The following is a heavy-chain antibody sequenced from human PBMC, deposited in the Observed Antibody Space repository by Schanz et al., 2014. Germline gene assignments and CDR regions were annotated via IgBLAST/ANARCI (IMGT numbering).Heavy chain of an antibody. CDR3: AGTYCSSTSCYTGYYYMDV. J-gene: IGHJ6*03. Sequence: QVQLVESGGGVVQPGRSLRLSCAASGITFSSYGMHWVRQAPGKGLEWVAIIWYDGSNKYYADSVKGRFTISRDNSMNTVYLQMNSLRSDDAAVYYCAGTYCSSTSCYTGYYYMDVWGKGTTVTVSS. CDR1: GITFSSYG. CDR2: IWYDGSNK. D-gene: IGHD2-2*02. V-gene: IGHV3-33*08.